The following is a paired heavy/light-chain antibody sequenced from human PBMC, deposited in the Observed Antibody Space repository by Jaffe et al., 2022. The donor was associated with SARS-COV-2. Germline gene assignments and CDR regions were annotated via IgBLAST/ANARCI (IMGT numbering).Heavy chain of an antibody. V-gene: IGHV3-21*01. CDR3: ARMSYYDSKRLNDY. CDR2: ISSSSNYI. J-gene: IGHJ4*02. D-gene: IGHD3-22*01. Sequence: EVQLVESGGGLVKPGGSLRLSCAASGFTFSDYSMTWVRQAPGKGLEWVSSISSSSNYIYYADSVKGRFTISRDNAKNSLYLQMNSLRAEDTAVFYCARMSYYDSKRLNDYWGQGTLVTVSS. CDR1: GFTFSDYS.
Light chain of an antibody. CDR3: HQSSSFPLT. J-gene: IGKJ4*01. CDR2: YAS. CDR1: QSIGSS. V-gene: IGKV6-21*01. Sequence: EIVLTQSPDFQSVTPKEKVTITCRASQSIGSSLHWYQQKPDQSPKLLIKYASQSFSGVPSRFSGSGSGTDFTLTINSLEAEDAATYYCHQSSSFPLTFGGGTKVEIK.